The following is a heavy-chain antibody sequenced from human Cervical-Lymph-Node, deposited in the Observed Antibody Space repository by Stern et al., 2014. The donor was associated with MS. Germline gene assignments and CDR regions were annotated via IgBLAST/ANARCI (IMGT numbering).Heavy chain of an antibody. CDR3: TRALRIADRPSPGGHWFDP. D-gene: IGHD6-6*01. Sequence: QVQLVESGAEVEKPGASVKVSCKASGYIFTDYYLHWVRQAPGQGLEWMGRIKPKSGGTSYAQSFQGRVTLTRDTSITTAYMDLSRLTSDDTAVYYCTRALRIADRPSPGGHWFDPWGQGTLVIVSS. CDR1: GYIFTDYY. CDR2: IKPKSGGT. J-gene: IGHJ5*02. V-gene: IGHV1-2*02.